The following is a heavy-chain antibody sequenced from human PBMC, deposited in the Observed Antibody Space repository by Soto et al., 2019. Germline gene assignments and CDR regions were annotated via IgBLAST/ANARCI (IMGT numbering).Heavy chain of an antibody. CDR3: ARVTPGNNLYYFSGLDF. J-gene: IGHJ6*02. CDR2: ISYEGSNT. V-gene: IGHV3-30-3*01. D-gene: IGHD1-1*01. CDR1: GLTVSGKK. Sequence: PGGSLRLSCVASGLTVSGKKYMAWVRQAPGKGLQWVALISYEGSNTYYADSVRGRFTISRDNSKNTLYLQMNTLRPEDTGLYYCARVTPGNNLYYFSGLDFWGQGTSVTVS.